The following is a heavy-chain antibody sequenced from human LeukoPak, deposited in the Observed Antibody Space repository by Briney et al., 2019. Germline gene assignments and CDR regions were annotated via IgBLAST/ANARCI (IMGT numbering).Heavy chain of an antibody. V-gene: IGHV4-59*08. CDR2: IYYSGST. Sequence: SETLSLTCTVSGGSISSYYWSWIRQPPGKGLEWIGYIYYSGSTNYNPSLKSRVTISVDTSENQFSLKLSSVTAADTAVYYCARLPVTALYYFDYWGQGTLVTVSS. CDR1: GGSISSYY. CDR3: ARLPVTALYYFDY. D-gene: IGHD2-21*02. J-gene: IGHJ4*02.